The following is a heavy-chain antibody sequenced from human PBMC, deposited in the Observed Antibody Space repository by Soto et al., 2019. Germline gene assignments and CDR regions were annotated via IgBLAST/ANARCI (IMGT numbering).Heavy chain of an antibody. CDR2: ISVHNGYT. Sequence: QVQLAQSGAEVRKPGASVTVSCKASGYTFSSYGISWVRQAPGQGLEWVGWISVHNGYTKYATELQGRVTMTTDTSTSTAYMELRSLRSDDSAVYYCARLEHNFGPHDYWGQGTLVTVTS. CDR1: GYTFSSYG. D-gene: IGHD1-1*01. V-gene: IGHV1-18*01. J-gene: IGHJ4*02. CDR3: ARLEHNFGPHDY.